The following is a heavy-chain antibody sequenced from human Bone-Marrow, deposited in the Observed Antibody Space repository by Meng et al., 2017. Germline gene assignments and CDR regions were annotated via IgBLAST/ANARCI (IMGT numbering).Heavy chain of an antibody. Sequence: QGQWQRSGPGLVKPSQPLSLTCTGSGGSISSGGYYWSWIRQHPGKGLEWIGYIYYSGSTYYNPSLKSRVTISVDTSKNQFSLKLSSVTAADTAVYYCARGPLSAAGTMGYFQHWGQGTLVTVSS. CDR2: IYYSGST. CDR3: ARGPLSAAGTMGYFQH. J-gene: IGHJ1*01. CDR1: GGSISSGGYY. V-gene: IGHV4-31*03. D-gene: IGHD6-13*01.